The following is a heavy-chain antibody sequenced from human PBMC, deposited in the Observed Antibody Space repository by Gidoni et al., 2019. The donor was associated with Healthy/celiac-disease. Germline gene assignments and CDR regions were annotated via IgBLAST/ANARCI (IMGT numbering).Heavy chain of an antibody. CDR1: GFPFSGSA. Sequence: EVQLVESGGGLVQPGGSRKLSCAPSGFPFSGSAMHWVRQASGKGLEWVGRSRSKANRYAKAYAASGKGRFTIARDDSKNTAYLQMNSLKTEDTAVYYCTTAVAGIQSNGWGQGTLVTVSS. D-gene: IGHD6-19*01. V-gene: IGHV3-73*02. J-gene: IGHJ4*02. CDR2: SRSKANRYAK. CDR3: TTAVAGIQSNG.